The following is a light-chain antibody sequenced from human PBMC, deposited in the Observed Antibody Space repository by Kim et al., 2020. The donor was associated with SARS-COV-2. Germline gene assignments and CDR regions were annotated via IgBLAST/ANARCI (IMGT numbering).Light chain of an antibody. CDR3: QQYNRDCT. V-gene: IGKV1-5*01. Sequence: DIQMTQSPSTLSAYVGDRVTITCWASQSINNALAWYQQKPGRAPKLLIYDASSLESGVPSRFSGSGSGAEFTLTISSLQPEDSATYYCQQYNRDCTFGGGTKVDIK. CDR2: DAS. J-gene: IGKJ4*01. CDR1: QSINNA.